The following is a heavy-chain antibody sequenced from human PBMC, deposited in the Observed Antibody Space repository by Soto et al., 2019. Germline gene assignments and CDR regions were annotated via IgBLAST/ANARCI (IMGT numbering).Heavy chain of an antibody. Sequence: EVQLVHSGGGLVKPGGSLRLSCAASGFTFSNAWMNWVRQAPGKGLEWVGRIRSNSDGGTTDYVASVKDRFTFSRDDSKNTLFLQMNSLSTEDTAVYYCTTSISGVVTGHWGQGALVIVSS. CDR3: TTSISGVVTGH. V-gene: IGHV3-15*07. CDR1: GFTFSNAW. D-gene: IGHD3-3*01. CDR2: IRSNSDGGTT. J-gene: IGHJ4*02.